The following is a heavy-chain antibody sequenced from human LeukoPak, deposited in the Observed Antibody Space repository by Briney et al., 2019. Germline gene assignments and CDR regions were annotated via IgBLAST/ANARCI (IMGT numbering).Heavy chain of an antibody. J-gene: IGHJ4*02. CDR2: ISSSSSYI. Sequence: GGSLRLSCAASGFTFSSYSMNWVRQAPGKGLEWVSSISSSSSYIYYADSVKGRFTISRDNAKNSLYLQMNSLRAEDTAVYYCARGDSSGWYGDWGQETLVTVSS. V-gene: IGHV3-21*01. D-gene: IGHD6-19*01. CDR1: GFTFSSYS. CDR3: ARGDSSGWYGD.